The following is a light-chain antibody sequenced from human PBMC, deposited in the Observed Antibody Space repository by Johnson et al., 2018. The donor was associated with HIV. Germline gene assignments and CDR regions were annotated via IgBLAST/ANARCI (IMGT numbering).Light chain of an antibody. CDR2: ENN. CDR3: GTWDTSLSAGGV. J-gene: IGLJ1*01. CDR1: NSNIGYNC. V-gene: IGLV1-51*02. Sequence: QSVLTQPPSVSAAPGQKVTISCSGSNSNIGYNCVSWYQQLPGTAPKLLIYENNKRPSGIPDRFSGSKSGTSATLGITGLQTGDEADYYCGTWDTSLSAGGVFGSGTKVTVL.